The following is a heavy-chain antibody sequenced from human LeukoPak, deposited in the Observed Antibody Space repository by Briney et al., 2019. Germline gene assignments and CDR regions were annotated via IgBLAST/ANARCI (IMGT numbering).Heavy chain of an antibody. J-gene: IGHJ6*02. V-gene: IGHV3-7*01. CDR2: IKQDGSEK. D-gene: IGHD3-22*01. CDR1: TFTFSNYW. CDR3: ARDLYDSSGYYRDYYYYYGMDV. Sequence: GGSLRLSCAASTFTFSNYWMSWVRQAPGKGLEWVANIKQDGSEKYYVDSVKGRFTISRDNSKNTLYLQMNSLRAEDTAVYYCARDLYDSSGYYRDYYYYYGMDVWGQGTTVTVSS.